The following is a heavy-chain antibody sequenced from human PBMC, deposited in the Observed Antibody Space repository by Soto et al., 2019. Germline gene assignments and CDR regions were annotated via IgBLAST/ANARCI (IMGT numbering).Heavy chain of an antibody. CDR3: ARESFSDSPNFFDS. CDR2: INLSGPTI. J-gene: IGHJ4*02. Sequence: EVQLVESGGGLVQPGGPLRLSCAASGFAFSNYEMNWVRQAPGKCPEWGSYINLSGPTIYYADSVKGRFTISRDDAKNSLYLQMNSLRADDTAVYYCARESFSDSPNFFDSWGQGTLVTVSS. V-gene: IGHV3-48*03. D-gene: IGHD3-3*02. CDR1: GFAFSNYE.